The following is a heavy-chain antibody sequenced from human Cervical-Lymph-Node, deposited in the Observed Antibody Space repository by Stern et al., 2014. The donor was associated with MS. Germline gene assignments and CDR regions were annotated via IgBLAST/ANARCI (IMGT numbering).Heavy chain of an antibody. D-gene: IGHD6-6*01. CDR1: GYTFTSYD. V-gene: IGHV1-8*01. Sequence: VQLVESGAEVKKPGASVKVSCKASGYTFTSYDINWVRQATGQGLEWMGWMNPNSGNTGYAQKFQGRVTMTRNTSISTAYMELSSLRSEDTAVYYCARGWGAARRRLEWGSWFDPWGQGTLVTVSS. CDR2: MNPNSGNT. CDR3: ARGWGAARRRLEWGSWFDP. J-gene: IGHJ5*02.